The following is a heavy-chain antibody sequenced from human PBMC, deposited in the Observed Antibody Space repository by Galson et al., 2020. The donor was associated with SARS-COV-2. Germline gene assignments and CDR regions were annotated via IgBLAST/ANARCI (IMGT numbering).Heavy chain of an antibody. CDR3: ARRGALSLFTGADFDY. Sequence: SQTLSLTYAISGDSVSSNSAAWPSIRQSPSGGLEWLGRTYYRTTWSSDYAVSVKSRITINPDTSKNQFSLQLNSVTPEDTAVYYCARRGALSLFTGADFDYWSHGIVVTVSS. D-gene: IGHD3-10*02. CDR1: GDSVSSNSAA. J-gene: IGHJ4*01. CDR2: TYYRTTWSS. V-gene: IGHV6-1*01.